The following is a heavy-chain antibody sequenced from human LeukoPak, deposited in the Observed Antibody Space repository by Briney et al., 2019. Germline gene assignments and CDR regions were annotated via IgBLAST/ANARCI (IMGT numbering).Heavy chain of an antibody. V-gene: IGHV1-2*06. D-gene: IGHD3-22*01. CDR2: INPNSGGT. CDR3: ARSPTYDSSGYYLVYFDY. J-gene: IGHJ4*02. CDR1: GYTFTGYY. Sequence: ASVKVSCKASGYTFTGYYMHWVRQAPGQGLEWMGRINPNSGGTNYAQKFQGRVTMTRDTSISTAYMELSRLRSDDTAVYYCARSPTYDSSGYYLVYFDYWGQGTLVTVSS.